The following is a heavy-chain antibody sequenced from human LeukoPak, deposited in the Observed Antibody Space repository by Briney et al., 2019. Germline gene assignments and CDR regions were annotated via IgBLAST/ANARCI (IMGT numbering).Heavy chain of an antibody. Sequence: ASVKVSCKASGYTFTSYAMNWVRQAPGQGLEWMGWINPNSGGTNYAQKFQGRVTMTRDTSISTAYMELSRLRSDDTAVYYCARDFRGIVVVPAAVHYYYYMDVWGKGTTVTVSS. J-gene: IGHJ6*03. CDR3: ARDFRGIVVVPAAVHYYYYMDV. V-gene: IGHV1-2*02. CDR1: GYTFTSYA. CDR2: INPNSGGT. D-gene: IGHD2-2*01.